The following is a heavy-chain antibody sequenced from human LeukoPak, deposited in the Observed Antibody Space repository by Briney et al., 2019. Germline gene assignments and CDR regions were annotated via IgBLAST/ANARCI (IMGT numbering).Heavy chain of an antibody. CDR3: AKGSKLVVITRDHYTAA. V-gene: IGHV3-30*02. J-gene: IGHJ6*03. Sequence: PGGSLRLSCAASGFTFSSYGMHWVRQAPGKGLEWVAFIRHDGSNKYYADSVKGRFTISRDNSKNTLYLQMNSLRAGDTAVYYCAKGSKLVVITRDHYTAAWGKGTTVTISS. CDR1: GFTFSSYG. CDR2: IRHDGSNK. D-gene: IGHD3-22*01.